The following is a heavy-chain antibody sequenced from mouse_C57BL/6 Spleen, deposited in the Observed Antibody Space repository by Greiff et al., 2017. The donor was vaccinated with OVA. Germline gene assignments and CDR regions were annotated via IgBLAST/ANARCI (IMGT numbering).Heavy chain of an antibody. V-gene: IGHV1-39*01. CDR2: INPNYGTT. J-gene: IGHJ4*01. CDR1: GYSFTDYN. CDR3: ARKDYYGSSYVNYAMDY. Sequence: VQLQQSGPELVKPGASVKISCKASGYSFTDYNMNWVKQSNGKSLEWIGVINPNYGTTSYNQKFKGKATLTVDQSSSTAYMQRNSLTPEDSAVYYCARKDYYGSSYVNYAMDYWGQGTSVTVSS. D-gene: IGHD1-1*01.